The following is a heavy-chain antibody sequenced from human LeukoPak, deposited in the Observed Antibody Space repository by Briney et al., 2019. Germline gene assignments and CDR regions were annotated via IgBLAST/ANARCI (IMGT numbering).Heavy chain of an antibody. D-gene: IGHD3-10*01. CDR2: ISYDGSNK. V-gene: IGHV3-30*18. CDR1: GFTFSSYG. CDR3: AKDHGSGSYWVDY. J-gene: IGHJ4*02. Sequence: GGSLRLSCAASGFTFSSYGMHWVRQAPGKGLEWVAVISYDGSNKYYADSVKGRFTISRDNSKNTLYLQMNSLRSEDTAVYYCAKDHGSGSYWVDYWGQGTLVTVSS.